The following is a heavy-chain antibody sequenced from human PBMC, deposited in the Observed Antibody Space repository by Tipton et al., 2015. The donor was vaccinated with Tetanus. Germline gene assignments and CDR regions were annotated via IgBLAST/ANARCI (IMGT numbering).Heavy chain of an antibody. CDR3: ARGTGKYSAGDY. V-gene: IGHV3-30*04. D-gene: IGHD4-11*01. Sequence: SLRLSCVPSGFTFSSYGMHWVRQAPGKGLEWVAVISFDGSSQHYADSVKGRFTISRDNSKDILYLQMDSLRVEDTAVYYCARGTGKYSAGDYWGQGTLVTVSP. J-gene: IGHJ4*02. CDR2: ISFDGSSQ. CDR1: GFTFSSYG.